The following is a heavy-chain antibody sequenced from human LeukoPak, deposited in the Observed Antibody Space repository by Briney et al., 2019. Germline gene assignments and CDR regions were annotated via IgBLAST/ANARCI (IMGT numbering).Heavy chain of an antibody. CDR3: ASEMATNLFDY. CDR1: GGSISSYY. V-gene: IGHV4-59*01. CDR2: IYYSGGT. Sequence: PSETLSLTCTVSGGSISSYYWSWIRQPPGKGLEWIGYIYYSGGTNYNPSLKSRVTISVDTSKNQFSLKLSSVTAADTAVYYCASEMATNLFDYWGQGTLVTVSS. J-gene: IGHJ4*02. D-gene: IGHD5-24*01.